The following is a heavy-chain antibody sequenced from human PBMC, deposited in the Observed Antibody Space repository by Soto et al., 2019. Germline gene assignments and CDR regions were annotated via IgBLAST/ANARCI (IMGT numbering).Heavy chain of an antibody. CDR2: ISWNSGSI. V-gene: IGHV3-9*01. CDR3: ATSGSYYQSDY. J-gene: IGHJ4*02. D-gene: IGHD3-10*01. Sequence: GGSLRLSCAASGFTFHDYAMHWVRQAPGKGLEWVSGISWNSGSIGYADSVKGRFTISRDNAKNSLYLQMNSLRAEDTALYYCATSGSYYQSDYWGQGTLVTVSS. CDR1: GFTFHDYA.